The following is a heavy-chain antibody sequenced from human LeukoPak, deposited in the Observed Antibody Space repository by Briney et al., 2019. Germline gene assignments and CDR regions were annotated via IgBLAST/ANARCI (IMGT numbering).Heavy chain of an antibody. V-gene: IGHV4-4*07. CDR3: ARVSRTTVGVAVSTYYIDY. Sequence: SETLSLTCIVSGGSNSKYYWSWIRQPAGKGLEWIGRIYTGGSTNYNPSLKNRVTMSIDTSKNQFSLELSSVTAADTAVYYCARVSRTTVGVAVSTYYIDYWGQGTLVTVSS. CDR1: GGSNSKYY. J-gene: IGHJ4*02. D-gene: IGHD5/OR15-5a*01. CDR2: IYTGGST.